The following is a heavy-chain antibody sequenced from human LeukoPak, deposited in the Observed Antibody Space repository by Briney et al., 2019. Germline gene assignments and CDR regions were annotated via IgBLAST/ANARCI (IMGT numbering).Heavy chain of an antibody. D-gene: IGHD3-22*01. J-gene: IGHJ4*02. V-gene: IGHV3-23*01. CDR1: GFTFSSAA. Sequence: PGGSLSLSCAASGFTFSSAAMTWVRQAPGKGLEWVSTITGSDDRTYFADSVKGRFTISRDFSKNTLLLQMNSLRVEDTAIYYCAKGPQVGSGYHPDYWGQGTLVTVSS. CDR3: AKGPQVGSGYHPDY. CDR2: ITGSDDRT.